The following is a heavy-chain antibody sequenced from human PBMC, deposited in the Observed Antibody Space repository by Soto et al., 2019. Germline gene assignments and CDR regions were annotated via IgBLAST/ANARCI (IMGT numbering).Heavy chain of an antibody. V-gene: IGHV4-59*01. D-gene: IGHD3-9*01. CDR1: GGSISSSY. J-gene: IGHJ4*02. CDR2: IYYSGST. CDR3: ASGIPLYDILTGYSQPHFDY. Sequence: SETLSLTCTVSGGSISSSYWSWIRQPPGKGLEWIGYIYYSGSTNYNPSLKSRVTISVDTSKNQFSLKLSSVTAADTAVYYCASGIPLYDILTGYSQPHFDYWGQGTLVTVSS.